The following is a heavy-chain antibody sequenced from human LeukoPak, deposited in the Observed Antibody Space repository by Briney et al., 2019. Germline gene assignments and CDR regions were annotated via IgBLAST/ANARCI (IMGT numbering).Heavy chain of an antibody. V-gene: IGHV3-23*01. J-gene: IGHJ6*02. Sequence: GGSLRLSCAASGFTFSNYAMSWVRQAPGKGLEWVSTISNSGDATYYADSVKGRFTISKDNSKNTVYLQMSSLRVDDTAVYYCAKAASSSWPSYYYGMDVWGQGTTVTVSS. CDR3: AKAASSSWPSYYYGMDV. CDR1: GFTFSNYA. CDR2: ISNSGDAT. D-gene: IGHD6-13*01.